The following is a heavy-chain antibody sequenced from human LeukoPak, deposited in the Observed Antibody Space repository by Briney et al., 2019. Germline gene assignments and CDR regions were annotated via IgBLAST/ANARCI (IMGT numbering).Heavy chain of an antibody. J-gene: IGHJ4*02. CDR3: ARDRRSGTRQFDY. CDR1: GGSFSGYY. D-gene: IGHD1-7*01. CDR2: ISSSGSTV. Sequence: LSLTCAVYGGSFSGYYWSWLRQAPGKGLEWVSYISSSGSTVYYADSVKGRFTISRDNAKNSLYLEMNSLRAEDMAVYYCARDRRSGTRQFDYWGQGTLVTVSS. V-gene: IGHV3-11*01.